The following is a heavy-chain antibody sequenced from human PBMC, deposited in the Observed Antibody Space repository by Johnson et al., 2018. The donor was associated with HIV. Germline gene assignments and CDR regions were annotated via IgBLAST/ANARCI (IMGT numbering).Heavy chain of an antibody. CDR1: GFIVSTNY. CDR3: ASEAAFAPRPETAFDV. Sequence: QVQLVESGGGLIQPGGSLRLSCAASGFIVSTNYMSWVRQAPGRGLEWVAIISYDGNNKDYADSVKGRFTISRDNSKNTLFLQMNSLRTEDTAVYFCASEAAFAPRPETAFDVWGQGTMVTVSS. V-gene: IGHV3-30-3*01. CDR2: ISYDGNNK. J-gene: IGHJ3*01. D-gene: IGHD2/OR15-2a*01.